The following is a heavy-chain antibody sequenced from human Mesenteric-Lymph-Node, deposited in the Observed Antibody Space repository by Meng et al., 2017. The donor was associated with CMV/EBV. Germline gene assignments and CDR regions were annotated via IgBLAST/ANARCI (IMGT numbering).Heavy chain of an antibody. V-gene: IGHV1-69*05. CDR1: GYNFNDYY. CDR3: ARDLTTVYNWFDP. D-gene: IGHD4-17*01. Sequence: SVKVSCKASGYNFNDYYIHWMRQAPGQGLEWMGGIMPIFGTVNYAQKFQGRVTITTDESTSAAYMELSSLTSEDTAVYYCARDLTTVYNWFDPWGQGTLVTVSS. CDR2: IMPIFGTV. J-gene: IGHJ5*02.